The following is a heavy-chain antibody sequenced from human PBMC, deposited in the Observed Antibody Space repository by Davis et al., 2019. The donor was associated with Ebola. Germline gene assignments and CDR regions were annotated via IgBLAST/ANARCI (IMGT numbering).Heavy chain of an antibody. CDR1: GDSISSGSYY. V-gene: IGHV4-39*07. D-gene: IGHD5-24*01. CDR2: LFQSVST. CDR3: ARGLFEFSAPSLDGFAM. Sequence: SETLSLTCSVSGDSISSGSYYWGWIRQAPGKGLEWIGSLFQSVSTYYNPSLESRLNISIDTSKNQLSLKLTSVTAADTAVYYCARGLFEFSAPSLDGFAMWGPGTLVTVSS. J-gene: IGHJ3*02.